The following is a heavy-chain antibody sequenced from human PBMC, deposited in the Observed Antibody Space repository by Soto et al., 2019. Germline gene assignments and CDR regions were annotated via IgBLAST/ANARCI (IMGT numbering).Heavy chain of an antibody. V-gene: IGHV4-59*12. J-gene: IGHJ4*02. CDR2: ISYSGGT. D-gene: IGHD3-3*01. Sequence: SETLSLTCTVSGDSNSNYYWSWIRQSPDKALEWIGYISYSGGTSYNPSLKSRLTISVGTSKNQFSLKLSSVTAADTAVYYCAREGEGYDFWSGYYTCYFDYWGQGTLV. CDR1: GDSNSNYY. CDR3: AREGEGYDFWSGYYTCYFDY.